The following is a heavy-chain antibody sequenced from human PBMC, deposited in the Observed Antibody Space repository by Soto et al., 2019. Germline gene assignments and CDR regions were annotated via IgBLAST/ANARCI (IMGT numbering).Heavy chain of an antibody. Sequence: GGSRRLSLAASGFTFSDYYMSWIRQAPGKGLEWVSYISSSGSTIYYAGSVKGRFTISRDNAKNSLYLQMNSLRAEDTAVYYCARGKKWIQLWSSFDYWGQGTLVTVSS. D-gene: IGHD5-18*01. CDR3: ARGKKWIQLWSSFDY. J-gene: IGHJ4*02. V-gene: IGHV3-11*01. CDR1: GFTFSDYY. CDR2: ISSSGSTI.